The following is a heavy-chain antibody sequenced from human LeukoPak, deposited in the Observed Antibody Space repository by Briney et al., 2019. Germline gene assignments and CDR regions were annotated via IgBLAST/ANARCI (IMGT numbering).Heavy chain of an antibody. CDR2: ISYDGSNK. CDR3: AKNLWPGVLDY. Sequence: PGGSLRLSCAASGFTFSSYGMHWVRQAPGKGLEWVAVISYDGSNKYYADSVKGRFTISRDNSKNTLYLQMNSLRAEDTAVYYCAKNLWPGVLDYWGQGTLVTASS. J-gene: IGHJ4*02. CDR1: GFTFSSYG. D-gene: IGHD3-10*02. V-gene: IGHV3-30*18.